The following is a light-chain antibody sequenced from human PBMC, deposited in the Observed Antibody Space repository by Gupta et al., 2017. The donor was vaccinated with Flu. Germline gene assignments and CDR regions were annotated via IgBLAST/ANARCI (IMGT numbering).Light chain of an antibody. CDR2: DDR. CDR1: NIGSKS. Sequence: SSVLTQPPSAPVAPGQTARITCGGTNIGSKSVHWYQQKPGQAPVLIVHDDRDRPSEIPERFSGTKYESTATLIISRVEAGDEADYYCQVGDGTNDPVVFGGGTKLTVL. J-gene: IGLJ2*01. CDR3: QVGDGTNDPVV. V-gene: IGLV3-21*02.